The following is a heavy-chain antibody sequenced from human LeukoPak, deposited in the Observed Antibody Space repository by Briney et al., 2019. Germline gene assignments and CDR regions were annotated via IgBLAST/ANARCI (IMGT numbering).Heavy chain of an antibody. D-gene: IGHD3-22*01. CDR3: ARDQPDYYDSSGYYYYIDY. CDR2: IYYSGST. V-gene: IGHV4-39*07. CDR1: GGSISSSSYY. J-gene: IGHJ4*02. Sequence: SETLSLTCTVSGGSISSSSYYWGWIRQPPGKGLEWIGSIYYSGSTYYNPSLKSRVTISVDTSKNQFSLKLSSVTAADTAVYYCARDQPDYYDSSGYYYYIDYWGQGTLVTVS.